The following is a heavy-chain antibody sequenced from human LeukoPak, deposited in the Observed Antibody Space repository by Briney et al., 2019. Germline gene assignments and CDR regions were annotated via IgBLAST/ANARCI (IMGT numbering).Heavy chain of an antibody. Sequence: PSETLSLTCAVYGGSFSGYYWSWIRQPPGKGLEWIGEINHSGSTNYNPSLKSRVTISVDTSKNQFSLKLSSVTAADTAVYYCARLGPLRYFDWLLETSNFDYWGQGILVTVSS. D-gene: IGHD3-9*01. CDR3: ARLGPLRYFDWLLETSNFDY. CDR2: INHSGST. J-gene: IGHJ4*02. V-gene: IGHV4-34*01. CDR1: GGSFSGYY.